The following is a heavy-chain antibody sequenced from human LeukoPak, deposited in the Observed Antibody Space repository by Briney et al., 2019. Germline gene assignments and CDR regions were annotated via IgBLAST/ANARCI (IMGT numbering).Heavy chain of an antibody. D-gene: IGHD2-2*01. J-gene: IGHJ6*03. CDR2: IIPILGIA. CDR3: AKHQRDIVVVPAGVGYYMDV. Sequence: GSSVKVSCKASGGTFSSYAISWVRQAPGQGLEWMGRIIPILGIANYAQKFQGRVTITADKSTSTAYMELSSLRSEDTAVYYCAKHQRDIVVVPAGVGYYMDVWGKGTTVTVSS. V-gene: IGHV1-69*04. CDR1: GGTFSSYA.